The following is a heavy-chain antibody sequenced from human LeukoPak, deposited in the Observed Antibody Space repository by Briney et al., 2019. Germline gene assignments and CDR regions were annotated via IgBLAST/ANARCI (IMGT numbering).Heavy chain of an antibody. D-gene: IGHD2-21*01. J-gene: IGHJ3*02. CDR3: AGQPPYSSTFDI. Sequence: SETLSLTCTVSGASINRSSYSWAWIRQPPGKGLEWIGSMSHSESPYYNPSLRSRVTISVDTSKNQLSLRLTSVTAADRAVYYCAGQPPYSSTFDIWGQGTMVTVSS. CDR2: MSHSESP. V-gene: IGHV4-39*01. CDR1: GASINRSSYS.